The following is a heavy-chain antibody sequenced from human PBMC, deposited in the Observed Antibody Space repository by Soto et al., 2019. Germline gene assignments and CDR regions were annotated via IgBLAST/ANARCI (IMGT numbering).Heavy chain of an antibody. CDR1: GGSFSGYF. CDR2: INHSGST. Sequence: SETLSLTCAVYGGSFSGYFWSWIRQPPGKGLEWIGEINHSGSTNYNPSLKSRVTISVDTSKNQFSLKLSSVTAADTAVYYCARGEVTYYDFWSGYFPRYYGMDVWGQGTTVTVSS. J-gene: IGHJ6*02. V-gene: IGHV4-34*01. CDR3: ARGEVTYYDFWSGYFPRYYGMDV. D-gene: IGHD3-3*01.